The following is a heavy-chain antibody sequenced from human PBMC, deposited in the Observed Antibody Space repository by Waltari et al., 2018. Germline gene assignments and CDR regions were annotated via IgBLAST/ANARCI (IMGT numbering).Heavy chain of an antibody. CDR1: GGSISSSSYY. CDR2: IYYSGST. CDR3: AQSWGLAFDI. D-gene: IGHD6-13*01. J-gene: IGHJ3*02. Sequence: QLQLQESGPGLVKPSETLSLTCTVSGGSISSSSYYWGWIRQPPGKGLEWIGSIYYSGSTNYNPSLKRRVTISVDTSKNQFSLKLSSVTAADTAVYYCAQSWGLAFDIWGQGTMVTVSS. V-gene: IGHV4-39*07.